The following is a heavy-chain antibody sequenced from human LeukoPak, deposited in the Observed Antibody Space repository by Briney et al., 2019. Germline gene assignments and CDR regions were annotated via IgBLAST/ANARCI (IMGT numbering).Heavy chain of an antibody. CDR3: EVGGY. CDR2: VYYNGST. J-gene: IGHJ4*02. D-gene: IGHD2-15*01. CDR1: GGSISSYY. V-gene: IGHV4-59*01. Sequence: SETLSLTCTVSGGSISSYYWSWIRQPPGKGLEWVAYVYYNGSTNYNPSLKSRVTIPVDTSKNQFSLKVTSVTAADTAVYYCEVGGYWGQGTLVTVSS.